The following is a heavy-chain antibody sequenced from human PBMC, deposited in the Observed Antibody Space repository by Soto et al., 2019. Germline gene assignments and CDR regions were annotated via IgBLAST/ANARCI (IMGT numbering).Heavy chain of an antibody. D-gene: IGHD3-10*01. V-gene: IGHV3-33*01. CDR3: ARDRYYGSGSAFDY. CDR1: GFTFSSYG. J-gene: IGHJ4*02. CDR2: IWYDGSNK. Sequence: QVQLVESGGGVVQPGRSLRLSCAASGFTFSSYGMHWVRQAPGKGLEWVAVIWYDGSNKYYADSVKGRFTISRDNSKNTLYLQTNSLRAEDTAVYYCARDRYYGSGSAFDYWGQGTMVTVSS.